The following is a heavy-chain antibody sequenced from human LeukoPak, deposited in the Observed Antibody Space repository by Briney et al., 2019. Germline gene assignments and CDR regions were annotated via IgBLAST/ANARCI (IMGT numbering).Heavy chain of an antibody. CDR2: IRYDGSNK. CDR1: GFTFSSYG. V-gene: IGHV3-30*02. D-gene: IGHD6-19*01. J-gene: IGHJ6*03. CDR3: AKDSLGAGTSYMDV. Sequence: GGSLRLSCAASGFTFSSYGMHWVRQAPGKGLEWVAFIRYDGSNKYYADSVKGRFTISRDNSKNTLSLQMNSLRAEDTAVYSCAKDSLGAGTSYMDVWGKGTTVTISS.